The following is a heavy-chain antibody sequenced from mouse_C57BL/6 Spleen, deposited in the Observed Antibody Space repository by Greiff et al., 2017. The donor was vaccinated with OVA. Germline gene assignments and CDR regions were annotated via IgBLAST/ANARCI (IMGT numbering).Heavy chain of an antibody. CDR1: GFTFSDYG. J-gene: IGHJ2*01. CDR3: ARDYYGSSRYFDY. Sequence: LVVESGGGLVKPGGSLKLSCAASGFTFSDYGMHWVRQAPEKGLEWVAYISSGSSTIYYADTVKGRFTISRDNAKNTLFLQMTSLRSEDTAMYYCARDYYGSSRYFDYWGQGTTLTVSS. CDR2: ISSGSSTI. V-gene: IGHV5-17*01. D-gene: IGHD1-1*01.